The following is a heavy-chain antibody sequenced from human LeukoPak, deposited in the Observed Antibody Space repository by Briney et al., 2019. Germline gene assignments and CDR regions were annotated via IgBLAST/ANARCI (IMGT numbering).Heavy chain of an antibody. D-gene: IGHD3-3*01. J-gene: IGHJ4*02. CDR1: GFTFSSYD. CDR2: ISGSGSNV. Sequence: AGGSLRLSCAASGFTFSSYDMKWVRQAPGKGLEWVSHISGSGSNVCYADSVKGRFTISRDNAKNSLYLQMNSLRAEDTAVYYCARGLRNTILGGDYYWGQGTLVTVYS. CDR3: ARGLRNTILGGDYY. V-gene: IGHV3-48*03.